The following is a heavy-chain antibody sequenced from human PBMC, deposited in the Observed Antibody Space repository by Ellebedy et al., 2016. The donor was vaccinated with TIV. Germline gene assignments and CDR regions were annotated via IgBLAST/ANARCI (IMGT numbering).Heavy chain of an antibody. V-gene: IGHV1-24*01. D-gene: IGHD2-8*01. CDR2: FDPEAGET. CDR3: ATDLRYCSNDVCFKRYDAFDI. J-gene: IGHJ3*02. Sequence: AASVKVSCKVSGYTLTELSMHWVRQAPGKGLEWMGGFDPEAGETIYAQKFQGRVTMTEDTSTDTAYMELSSLRSEDTAVYYCATDLRYCSNDVCFKRYDAFDIWGQGTMVTVSS. CDR1: GYTLTELS.